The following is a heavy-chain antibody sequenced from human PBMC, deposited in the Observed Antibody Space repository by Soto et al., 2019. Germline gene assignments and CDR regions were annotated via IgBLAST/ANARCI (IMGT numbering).Heavy chain of an antibody. Sequence: PGGSLRLSCAASGFTFSSYSMNWVRQAPGKGLEWVSSISSSSSYIYYADSVKGRFTISRDNAKNSLYLQMNSLRAEDTAVYYCARDRYCSGGSCYSSWFDPWGQGTLVTVSS. D-gene: IGHD2-15*01. CDR2: ISSSSSYI. V-gene: IGHV3-21*01. CDR1: GFTFSSYS. CDR3: ARDRYCSGGSCYSSWFDP. J-gene: IGHJ5*02.